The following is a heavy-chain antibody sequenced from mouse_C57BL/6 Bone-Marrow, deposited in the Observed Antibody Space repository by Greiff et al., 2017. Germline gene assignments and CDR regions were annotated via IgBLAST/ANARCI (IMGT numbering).Heavy chain of an antibody. V-gene: IGHV1-42*01. CDR1: GYSFTGYY. J-gene: IGHJ1*03. D-gene: IGHD1-1*01. CDR2: INPSTGGT. Sequence: VQLQQSGPELVKPGASVKISCKASGYSFTGYYMNWVKQSPEKSLEWIGEINPSTGGTTYNQKFKAKATLTVDKSSSTAYMQLKSLTSEDSAVYYCARDPCSTDWYFDVWGTGTTVTVSS. CDR3: ARDPCSTDWYFDV.